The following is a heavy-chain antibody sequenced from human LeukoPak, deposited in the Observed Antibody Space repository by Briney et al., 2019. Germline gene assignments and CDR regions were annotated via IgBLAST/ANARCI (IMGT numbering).Heavy chain of an antibody. J-gene: IGHJ4*02. V-gene: IGHV3-48*02. D-gene: IGHD6-13*01. Sequence: GGSLRLSCEASGFSFSSYLMSWVRQAPGKGLEWVSYISSSSSTIYYADSVKGRFTISRDNAKNSLYLQMNSLRDEDTAVYYCARDLTPPPATGTGGVFDYWGQGTLVTVSS. CDR2: ISSSSSTI. CDR1: GFSFSSYL. CDR3: ARDLTPPPATGTGGVFDY.